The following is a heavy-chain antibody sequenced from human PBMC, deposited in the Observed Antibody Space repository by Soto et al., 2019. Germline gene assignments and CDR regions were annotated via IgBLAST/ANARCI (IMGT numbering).Heavy chain of an antibody. Sequence: TLSLTCTVSGGSISSSSYHWGWIRQPPGKGLEWIGSIYYSGTTYYNPSLKSRVTISVDTSKNQFSLKLSSVTAADTAVYYCARSISVAMDFWGQGTLVTVSS. V-gene: IGHV4-39*01. CDR2: IYYSGTT. CDR3: ARSISVAMDF. CDR1: GGSISSSSYH. D-gene: IGHD6-19*01. J-gene: IGHJ4*02.